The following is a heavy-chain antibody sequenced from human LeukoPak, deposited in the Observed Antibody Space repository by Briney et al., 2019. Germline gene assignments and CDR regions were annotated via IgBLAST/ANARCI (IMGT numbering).Heavy chain of an antibody. J-gene: IGHJ6*02. CDR3: AREIGSGYSSGRRSLITREDYYYYYGMDV. D-gene: IGHD6-19*01. CDR2: INAGNGNT. CDR1: GYTFTSYA. V-gene: IGHV1-3*01. Sequence: ASVKVSCKASGYTFTSYAMHWVRQAPGQRLEWMGWINAGNGNTKYSQKFQGRVTITRDTSASTAYMELSSLRSEDTAVYYCAREIGSGYSSGRRSLITREDYYYYYGMDVWGQGTTVTVSS.